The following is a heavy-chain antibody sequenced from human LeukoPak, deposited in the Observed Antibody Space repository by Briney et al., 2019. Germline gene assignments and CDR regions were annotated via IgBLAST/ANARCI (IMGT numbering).Heavy chain of an antibody. CDR2: IHYSGTT. CDR3: ARTYCSGGSCHFDY. J-gene: IGHJ4*02. D-gene: IGHD2-15*01. CDR1: GGSISAYY. V-gene: IGHV4-59*08. Sequence: PSETLSLTCTVSGGSISAYYWSWIRQPPGKGLEWIGYIHYSGTTDSNPSLKSRVTISVDTSKNQFSLKLSSVTAADTAVYYCARTYCSGGSCHFDYWGQGTLVTVSS.